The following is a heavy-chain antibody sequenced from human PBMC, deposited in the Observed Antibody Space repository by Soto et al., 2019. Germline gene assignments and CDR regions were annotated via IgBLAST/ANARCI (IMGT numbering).Heavy chain of an antibody. CDR1: GYPFTNLN. CDR3: ASRSHVGFSYYYMAV. CDR2: LDPNGENA. V-gene: IGHV1-8*02. J-gene: IGHJ6*03. Sequence: QVQLVQSGAEVRKPGASVTVSCQASGYPFTNLNLNWVRQAAGQGLEWMGRLDPNGENAAYAQNFQDRATMHWSPYLSTAYMELSSVSSGDTDVYFCASRSHVGFSYYYMAVGGQGTTVIVS. D-gene: IGHD1-26*01.